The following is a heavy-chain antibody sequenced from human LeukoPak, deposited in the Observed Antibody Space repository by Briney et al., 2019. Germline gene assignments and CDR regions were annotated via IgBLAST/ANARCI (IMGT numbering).Heavy chain of an antibody. Sequence: ASVKVSCKASGYAFTYYYIHWVRQAPGQGLEWMGIINPSGGSTSYAQKFQGRVIMTRDTSTSTAYMELRSLRSDDTAVYYCARDPKITIFGVAEGYWFDPWGQGTLVTVSS. J-gene: IGHJ5*02. V-gene: IGHV1-46*01. D-gene: IGHD3-3*01. CDR3: ARDPKITIFGVAEGYWFDP. CDR1: GYAFTYYY. CDR2: INPSGGST.